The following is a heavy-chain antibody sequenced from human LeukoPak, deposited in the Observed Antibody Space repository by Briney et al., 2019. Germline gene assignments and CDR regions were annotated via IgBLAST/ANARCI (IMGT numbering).Heavy chain of an antibody. V-gene: IGHV4-59*01. CDR1: GDSISSYY. CDR3: ATGYSSTWYYFDY. CDR2: IYHSGST. J-gene: IGHJ4*02. D-gene: IGHD6-13*01. Sequence: PSETLSLTCTVSGDSISSYYWSWIRQPPAKGLEWIGYIYHSGSTNYNPSLKSRVTISADTSKDQFSLKLASVTAADTAVYYCATGYSSTWYYFDYWGQGTLVTVSS.